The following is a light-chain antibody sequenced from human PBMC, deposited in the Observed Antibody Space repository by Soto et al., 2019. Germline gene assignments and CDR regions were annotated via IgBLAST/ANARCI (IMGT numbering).Light chain of an antibody. Sequence: QSALTQPRSVSGSPGQSITISCTGTSSDVGGYNYVSWYRQHPGKAPKLMIYDVSKRPSGVPDRFSGSKSGNTASLTISGLQSEDKPYYSFSSYPGSTTIYVFGTGTKVT. V-gene: IGLV2-11*01. CDR2: DVS. CDR1: SSDVGGYNY. J-gene: IGLJ1*01. CDR3: SSYPGSTTIYV.